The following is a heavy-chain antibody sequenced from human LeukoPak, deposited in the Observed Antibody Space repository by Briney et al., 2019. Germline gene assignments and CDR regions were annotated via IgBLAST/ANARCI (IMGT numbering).Heavy chain of an antibody. CDR3: ARDGQIYGDSAYFDY. Sequence: GGSLRLSCAASGFTVSSNYMSWVRQAPGKGLEWVSVIYSGGSTYYADSVKGRFTISRDNSKNTLYLQMNSLRAEDTAVYYCARDGQIYGDSAYFDYWGQGTLVTVSS. CDR1: GFTVSSNY. V-gene: IGHV3-53*01. J-gene: IGHJ4*02. CDR2: IYSGGST. D-gene: IGHD2-21*02.